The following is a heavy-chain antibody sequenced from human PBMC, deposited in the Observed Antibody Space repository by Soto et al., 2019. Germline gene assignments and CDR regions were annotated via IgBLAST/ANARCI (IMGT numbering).Heavy chain of an antibody. D-gene: IGHD6-19*01. CDR2: INAGNGNT. CDR3: ARALLLYSSGWNPFDY. Sequence: ASVKVSCKASGYTFTSYAMHWVRQAPGQRLEWMGWINAGNGNTKYSQKFQGRVTITRDTSASTAYMELSSLRSEDTAVYYCARALLLYSSGWNPFDYWGQGTLVTVSS. V-gene: IGHV1-3*01. CDR1: GYTFTSYA. J-gene: IGHJ4*02.